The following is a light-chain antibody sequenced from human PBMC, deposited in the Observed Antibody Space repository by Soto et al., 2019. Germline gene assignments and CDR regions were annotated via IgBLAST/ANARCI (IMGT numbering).Light chain of an antibody. CDR3: FPYKSSGNYV. CDR2: EVS. Sequence: QSVLTQPASVSGSPGQSITISCTGTSSDVGNYKYVSWYQQHPGKAPKLMIYEVSNRPSGVSNRFSGSKSGNTASLTISGLQAEDETDYYCFPYKSSGNYVFGTGTKVTVL. J-gene: IGLJ1*01. V-gene: IGLV2-14*01. CDR1: SSDVGNYKY.